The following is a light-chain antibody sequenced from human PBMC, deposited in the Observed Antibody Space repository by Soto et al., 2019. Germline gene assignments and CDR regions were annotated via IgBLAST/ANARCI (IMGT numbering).Light chain of an antibody. Sequence: DIQVTQSPSTLAPSVGDTVTITCRASESIDSWLAWHQQKPGRAPKLLISKASSLESGVPSRFSGSGFGTEFTLTISRLQTDDFATYYCQQYNSYRAFGQGTKVDIK. CDR1: ESIDSW. CDR3: QQYNSYRA. V-gene: IGKV1-5*03. J-gene: IGKJ1*01. CDR2: KAS.